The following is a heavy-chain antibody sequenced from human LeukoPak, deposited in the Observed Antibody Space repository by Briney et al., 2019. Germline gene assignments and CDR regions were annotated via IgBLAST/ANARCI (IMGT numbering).Heavy chain of an antibody. Sequence: GGSLRLSCAASGFTFSSYSMNWVRQAPGKGLEWVSYISSSSSTIYYADSVKGRFTISRDNAKNSLYLQMNSLRAEDTAVYYCARAKCSSGWAKFDYWGQGTLVTVSS. CDR1: GFTFSSYS. J-gene: IGHJ4*02. V-gene: IGHV3-48*01. CDR3: ARAKCSSGWAKFDY. CDR2: ISSSSSTI. D-gene: IGHD6-19*01.